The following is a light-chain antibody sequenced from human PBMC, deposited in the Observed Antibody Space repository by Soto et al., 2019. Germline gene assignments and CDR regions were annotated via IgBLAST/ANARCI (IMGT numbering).Light chain of an antibody. Sequence: DIVMTQSPDSLAVSLGERATINCKSSQSVLYSSNNKNYLDWYQQQPGQPPKLLIYWASTRESGVPDRFSGSGSGTDFTLTISRLQAADVAVYYCQQYYSTPWTFGQGTKVEIK. CDR3: QQYYSTPWT. CDR1: QSVLYSSNNKNY. J-gene: IGKJ1*01. V-gene: IGKV4-1*01. CDR2: WAS.